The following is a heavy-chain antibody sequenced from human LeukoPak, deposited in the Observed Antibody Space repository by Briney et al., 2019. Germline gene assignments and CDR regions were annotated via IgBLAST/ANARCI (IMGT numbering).Heavy chain of an antibody. J-gene: IGHJ4*02. CDR1: GGSISSYY. CDR3: AREWELPQAYFDY. D-gene: IGHD1-26*01. Sequence: PSETLSLTCTVSGGSISSYYWSWIRQPPGKGLEWIGYIYYSGSTNYNPSLKSRVTISVDTSKNQFSLKLSSVTAADTAVYYCAREWELPQAYFDYWGQGTLVTVSS. V-gene: IGHV4-59*01. CDR2: IYYSGST.